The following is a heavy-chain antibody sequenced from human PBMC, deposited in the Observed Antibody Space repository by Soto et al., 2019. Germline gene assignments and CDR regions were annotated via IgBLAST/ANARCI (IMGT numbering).Heavy chain of an antibody. Sequence: GGSLRLSCAASGFTFSSYAMSWVRQAPGKGLEWVSAISGSGGSTYYADSVKGRFTISRDNSKNTLYLQMNSLRAEDTAVYYCAKKNRAQTKDYDYIWGSYRTLVATPYYFDYWGQGTLVTVSS. D-gene: IGHD3-16*02. CDR2: ISGSGGST. J-gene: IGHJ4*02. CDR3: AKKNRAQTKDYDYIWGSYRTLVATPYYFDY. CDR1: GFTFSSYA. V-gene: IGHV3-23*01.